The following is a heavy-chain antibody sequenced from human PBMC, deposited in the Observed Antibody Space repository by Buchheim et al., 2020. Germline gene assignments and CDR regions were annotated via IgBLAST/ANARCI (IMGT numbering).Heavy chain of an antibody. J-gene: IGHJ5*02. CDR3: ARDRGYSHGYGNWFDP. CDR2: IAYSGP. CDR1: GGSVSSGGYS. D-gene: IGHD5-12*01. V-gene: IGHV4-31*03. Sequence: QVQLQESGPGLVKPSQTLSLTCTVSGGSVSSGGYSWNWIRQHPGKGLEWIGYIAYSGPSYNQSLKSRVTMTVDTSKNQFSLELTSVTVADTAVYYCARDRGYSHGYGNWFDPWGQGAL.